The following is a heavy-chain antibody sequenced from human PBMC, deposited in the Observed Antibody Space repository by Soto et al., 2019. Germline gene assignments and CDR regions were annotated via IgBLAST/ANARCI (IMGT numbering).Heavy chain of an antibody. J-gene: IGHJ1*01. D-gene: IGHD6-13*01. Sequence: QVRLVQSGPEVKKPGASVKVSCKASGYTFTNYYLHWVRQAPGHGLEWMGVINPSGGSSSYAQNVQGRVTMTRDTSTSTAYMELNSLRSEAAAFSYCARTTIAAASPFQFWGQGTLVIVSS. CDR3: ARTTIAAASPFQF. V-gene: IGHV1-46*01. CDR2: INPSGGSS. CDR1: GYTFTNYY.